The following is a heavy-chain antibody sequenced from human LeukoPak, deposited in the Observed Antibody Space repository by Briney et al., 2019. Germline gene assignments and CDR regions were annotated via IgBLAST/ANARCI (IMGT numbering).Heavy chain of an antibody. CDR2: INPRGGST. CDR3: ARVWSGYYSFDY. CDR1: GYTFTSFF. J-gene: IGHJ4*02. Sequence: ASVKVSCTASGYTFTSFFMHWVRQAPGQGLEWMGIINPRGGSTTYAQKFQGRVTMTRDTSTSTVYMELSSLRSEDTAVYYCARVWSGYYSFDYWGQGTLVTVSS. D-gene: IGHD3-3*01. V-gene: IGHV1-46*01.